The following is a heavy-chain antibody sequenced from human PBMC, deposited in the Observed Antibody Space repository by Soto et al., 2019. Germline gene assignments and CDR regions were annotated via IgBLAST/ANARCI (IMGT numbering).Heavy chain of an antibody. CDR1: VYSFTSYW. V-gene: IGHV5-51*01. CDR3: ARSQGYYDSSGYYYGWDAFDI. CDR2: IYPGDSDT. J-gene: IGHJ3*02. Sequence: GESLKISCKGSVYSFTSYWIGWVRQMPGKGLEGMGIIYPGDSDTRYSPSFQGQVTISADKSISTAYLQWSSLKASDTAMYYCARSQGYYDSSGYYYGWDAFDIWGQGTMVTVSS. D-gene: IGHD3-22*01.